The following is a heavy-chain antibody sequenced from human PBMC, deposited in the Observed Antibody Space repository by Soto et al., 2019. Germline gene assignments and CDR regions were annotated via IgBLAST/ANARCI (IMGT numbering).Heavy chain of an antibody. V-gene: IGHV3-20*04. Sequence: GGSLRLSCAASGFTFDDYGMYWVRQAPGKGLEWVSGINRNGGSLGYADSVKGRFTISTDNVKNSLYLQMNSLRAEDTALYYCARLGGTGYYAGSVYWGQGT. J-gene: IGHJ4*02. CDR2: INRNGGSL. D-gene: IGHD3-9*01. CDR1: GFTFDDYG. CDR3: ARLGGTGYYAGSVY.